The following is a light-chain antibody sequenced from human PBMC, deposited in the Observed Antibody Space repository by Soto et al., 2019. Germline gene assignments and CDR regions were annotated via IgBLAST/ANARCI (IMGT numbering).Light chain of an antibody. CDR1: SSDVGGYNY. J-gene: IGLJ2*01. V-gene: IGLV2-14*01. Sequence: QSALTQPATVSGSPGQSITISCTGTSSDVGGYNYVSWYQQHPGEAPKLMIYDVSNRPSGVSNRFSGSKSGNTASLTISGLQAEDEADYYCSSYTSSSTLVVFGGGTNSPS. CDR3: SSYTSSSTLVV. CDR2: DVS.